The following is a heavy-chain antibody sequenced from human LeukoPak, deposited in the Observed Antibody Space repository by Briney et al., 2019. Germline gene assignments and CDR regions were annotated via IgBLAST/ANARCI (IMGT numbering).Heavy chain of an antibody. V-gene: IGHV3-23*01. CDR2: ISGSGGST. CDR3: AKPAPTAYDSSGYRHFDY. D-gene: IGHD3-22*01. CDR1: GFTFSSYG. J-gene: IGHJ4*02. Sequence: PGGSLRLSCAASGFTFSSYGMSWVRQAPGKGLEWVSAISGSGGSTYYADSVKGRFTISRDNSKNTLYLQMNSLRAEDTAVYYCAKPAPTAYDSSGYRHFDYWGQGTLVTVSS.